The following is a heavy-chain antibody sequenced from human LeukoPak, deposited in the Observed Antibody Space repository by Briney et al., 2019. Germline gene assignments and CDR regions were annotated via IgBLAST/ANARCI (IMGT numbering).Heavy chain of an antibody. CDR1: GFSFSSYD. V-gene: IGHV3-13*01. CDR2: IGTAGDT. J-gene: IGHJ4*02. D-gene: IGHD3-22*01. Sequence: GGSLRLSCTASGFSFSSYDMHWVRHATGKGLEWVSAIGTAGDTYYPGSVKGRFTISRENAKNSLYLQMNSLRAGDTAVYYCARGIYYYDSSGYPRLYDYWGQGTLVTVSS. CDR3: ARGIYYYDSSGYPRLYDY.